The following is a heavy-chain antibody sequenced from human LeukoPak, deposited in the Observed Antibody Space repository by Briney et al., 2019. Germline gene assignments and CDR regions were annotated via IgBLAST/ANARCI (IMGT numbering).Heavy chain of an antibody. CDR3: AASMWAIIAAPDY. V-gene: IGHV1-58*02. Sequence: ASVKVSCKASGFTFTSSAMQWVRQARGQRLEWIGWIVVGSGNTNYAQKFQERVTITRDMSTSTAYMELSSLRSEDTAVYYCAASMWAIIAAPDYWGQGTLVTVSS. CDR2: IVVGSGNT. CDR1: GFTFTSSA. D-gene: IGHD6-13*01. J-gene: IGHJ4*02.